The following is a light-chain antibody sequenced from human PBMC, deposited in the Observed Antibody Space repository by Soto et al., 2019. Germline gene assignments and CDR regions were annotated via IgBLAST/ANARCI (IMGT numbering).Light chain of an antibody. V-gene: IGLV1-44*01. CDR1: SSNIGSNT. CDR3: SSWDDSLNTVF. J-gene: IGLJ2*01. CDR2: GSN. Sequence: QSVLTQPPSASGTPGQRVTISCSGSSSNIGSNTVNWYRQFPGTAPKLLLFGSNQRPSGVPDRFSGSKSGTSASLAISGLQSEDEAEYFCSSWDDSLNTVFFGGGTKLTVL.